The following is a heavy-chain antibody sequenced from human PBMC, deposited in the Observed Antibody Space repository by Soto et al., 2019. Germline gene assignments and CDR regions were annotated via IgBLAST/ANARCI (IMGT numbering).Heavy chain of an antibody. CDR1: RCTFRSYA. CDR2: IIPIFGTA. Sequence: ASVTVPRKPSRCTFRSYAISRLRQAPGQGLEWVGGIIPIFGTANYAQKFQGRVTITADESTSTAYMELSSLRSEDTAVYYCARTRAPIYYYDSSGYYGEFDYWGQGTLVTVSS. CDR3: ARTRAPIYYYDSSGYYGEFDY. D-gene: IGHD3-22*01. V-gene: IGHV1-69*13. J-gene: IGHJ4*02.